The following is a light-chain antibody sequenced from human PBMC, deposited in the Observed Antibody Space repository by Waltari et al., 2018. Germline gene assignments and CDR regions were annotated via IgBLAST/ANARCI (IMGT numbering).Light chain of an antibody. CDR3: QAWDSITSHVV. V-gene: IGLV3-1*01. CDR1: KLGALY. CDR2: QDT. Sequence: YELTQPPSVSMSPGQTASITCSGDKLGALYACWYQQKPGQSPVLVIYQDTRRPSGIPELFSGSNSGNTATLTISGTQAMDEADYYCQAWDSITSHVVFGGGTKLTVL. J-gene: IGLJ2*01.